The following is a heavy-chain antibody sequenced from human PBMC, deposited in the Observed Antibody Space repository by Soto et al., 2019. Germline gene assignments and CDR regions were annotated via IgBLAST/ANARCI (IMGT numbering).Heavy chain of an antibody. CDR3: AGTWIKLWPNLPRDYYYGMDV. Sequence: SETLSLTCAVSGYSISSGYYWGWIRQPPGKGLGWIGSIYHSGSTYYNPSLKSRVTISVDTSKNQFSLKLSSVTAADTAVYYCAGTWIKLWPNLPRDYYYGMDVWGQGTTVTVSS. D-gene: IGHD5-18*01. CDR1: GYSISSGYY. V-gene: IGHV4-38-2*01. J-gene: IGHJ6*02. CDR2: IYHSGST.